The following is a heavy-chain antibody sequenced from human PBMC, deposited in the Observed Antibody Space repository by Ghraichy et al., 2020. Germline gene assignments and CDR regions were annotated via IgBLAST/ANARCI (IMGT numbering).Heavy chain of an antibody. Sequence: ESLNICCTVSGDSSSSYYWIWIRQPPGKGLEWIGNIYDSGNTNYNSSLKGRVTISMDMSKNQFSLKLNSVTTADTAVYYCARGGYSVLWAWGQGTLVTVSS. J-gene: IGHJ5*02. CDR1: GDSSSSYY. D-gene: IGHD5/OR15-5a*01. CDR3: ARGGYSVLWA. CDR2: IYDSGNT. V-gene: IGHV4-59*01.